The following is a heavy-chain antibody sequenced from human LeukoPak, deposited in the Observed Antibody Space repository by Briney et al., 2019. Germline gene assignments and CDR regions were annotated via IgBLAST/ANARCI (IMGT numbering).Heavy chain of an antibody. V-gene: IGHV4-34*01. CDR2: INPSVST. Sequence: QTGGSLRLSCAASGFTLSSYAMTWVRQAPGKGLEWIGEINPSVSTNYNPSLKSRVTISVDTSKNQFTLKLNSVTAADTAVYYCARDLEYCSSTSCPFDYWGQGTLVTVSS. CDR3: ARDLEYCSSTSCPFDY. CDR1: GFTLSSYA. J-gene: IGHJ4*02. D-gene: IGHD2-2*01.